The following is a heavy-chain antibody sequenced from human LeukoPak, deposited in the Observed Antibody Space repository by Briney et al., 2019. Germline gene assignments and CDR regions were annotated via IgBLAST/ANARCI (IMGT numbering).Heavy chain of an antibody. CDR1: GLTVSINY. Sequence: PGGSLRLSCAASGLTVSINYMSWVRHAPGKGLEWVSFIYSGGSTYHADSVKGRFTISRDNSKNTVYLQMNSLRAEDTAVYYCARGPDSSNWYEPVDYWGQGTLVTVSS. J-gene: IGHJ4*02. CDR3: ARGPDSSNWYEPVDY. CDR2: IYSGGST. V-gene: IGHV3-66*01. D-gene: IGHD6-13*01.